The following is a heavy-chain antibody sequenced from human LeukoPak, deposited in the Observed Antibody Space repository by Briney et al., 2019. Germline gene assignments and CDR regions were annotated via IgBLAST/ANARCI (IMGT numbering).Heavy chain of an antibody. D-gene: IGHD2-2*01. Sequence: GGSLRLSCAASGFIFSTYGMSWVRQGPGKGLEGVSGISDNDGVTNYADSVKGRFTISRDNSKNTLYLQMNSVRDEDTAVYYCAKGPYAGVCYFDYWGQGTLVTVSS. CDR3: AKGPYAGVCYFDY. CDR2: ISDNDGVT. V-gene: IGHV3-23*01. CDR1: GFIFSTYG. J-gene: IGHJ4*02.